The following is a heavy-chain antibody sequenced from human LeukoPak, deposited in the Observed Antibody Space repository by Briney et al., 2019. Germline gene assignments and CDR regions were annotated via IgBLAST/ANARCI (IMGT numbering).Heavy chain of an antibody. CDR2: IYYSGST. J-gene: IGHJ4*02. CDR1: GGSISSYY. Sequence: SETLSLTCTVSGGSISSYYWSWIRQPPGKGLEWIGYIYYSGSTNYNPSLKSRVTISVDTSKNQFSLKLSSVTAADTAVYYCARGYYYDSSGYYPNFFDYWGQGTLVTVSS. CDR3: ARGYYYDSSGYYPNFFDY. D-gene: IGHD3-22*01. V-gene: IGHV4-59*01.